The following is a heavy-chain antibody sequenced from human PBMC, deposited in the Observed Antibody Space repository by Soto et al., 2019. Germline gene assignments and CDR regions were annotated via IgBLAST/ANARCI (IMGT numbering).Heavy chain of an antibody. CDR2: ISYDGSNK. J-gene: IGHJ4*02. V-gene: IGHV3-30-3*01. D-gene: IGHD6-13*01. CDR3: ATSPTQAAAGTVDY. CDR1: GFTFSSYA. Sequence: QVQLVESGGGVVQPGRSLRLSCAASGFTFSSYAMHWVRQAPGKGLEWVAVISYDGSNKYYADSVKGRFTISRDNSKNTLYLQMNSLRAEDTAVYYSATSPTQAAAGTVDYWGEGTLVTVSS.